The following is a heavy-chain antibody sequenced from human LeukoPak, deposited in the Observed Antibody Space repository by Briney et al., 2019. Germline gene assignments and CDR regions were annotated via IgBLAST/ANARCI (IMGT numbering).Heavy chain of an antibody. CDR2: ISVGGGST. V-gene: IGHV3-23*01. CDR3: ARRRGYDNSFDY. D-gene: IGHD5-12*01. CDR1: RFTFSSYA. J-gene: IGHJ4*02. Sequence: GGSLRLSCAASRFTFSSYAMSWVRQAPGKGLEWVSLISVGGGSTYYADSVKGRFTISRDNSKNTLYLQMNSLRAEDTAVYYCARRRGYDNSFDYWGQGTLVTVSS.